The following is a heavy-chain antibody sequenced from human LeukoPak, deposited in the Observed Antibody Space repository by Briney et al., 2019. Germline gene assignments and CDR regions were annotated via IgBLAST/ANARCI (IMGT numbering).Heavy chain of an antibody. CDR3: ARDLYYGSGSSYYYYGMDV. Sequence: SETLSLTCTVSGGSISSSSYYWGWIRQPPGKGLEWIGSIYYSGSTNYNPSLKSRVTISVDTSKNQFSLKLSSVTAADTAVYYCARDLYYGSGSSYYYYGMDVWGQGTTVTVSS. CDR1: GGSISSSSYY. D-gene: IGHD3-10*01. J-gene: IGHJ6*02. CDR2: IYYSGST. V-gene: IGHV4-39*07.